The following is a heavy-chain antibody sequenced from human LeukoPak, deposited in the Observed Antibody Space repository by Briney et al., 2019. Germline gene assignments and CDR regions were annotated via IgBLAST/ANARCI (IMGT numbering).Heavy chain of an antibody. Sequence: ASVTVSCKASGYTFTSYGISWVRQAPGQGLEWMGWISAYNGNTNYAQKLQGRVTMTTDTSTSTAYMELRSLRSDDTAVYYCARVGSPYQLLPFDYWGQGTLVTVSS. CDR2: ISAYNGNT. CDR1: GYTFTSYG. D-gene: IGHD2-2*01. CDR3: ARVGSPYQLLPFDY. V-gene: IGHV1-18*01. J-gene: IGHJ4*02.